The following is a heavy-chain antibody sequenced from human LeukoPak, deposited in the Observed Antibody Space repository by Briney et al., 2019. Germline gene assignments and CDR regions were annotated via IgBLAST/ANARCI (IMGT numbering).Heavy chain of an antibody. Sequence: GGSLTLSCAASGFTFSDYSLNWVRQAPGKGLEWVSCISGDSRYIYYADSVKGRSTIPRDNAQNSLYLHMNSLRAEDTAVYYCARGPFSSSWSDFDYWGQGTLVTVSS. J-gene: IGHJ4*02. D-gene: IGHD6-13*01. CDR3: ARGPFSSSWSDFDY. V-gene: IGHV3-21*06. CDR1: GFTFSDYS. CDR2: ISGDSRYI.